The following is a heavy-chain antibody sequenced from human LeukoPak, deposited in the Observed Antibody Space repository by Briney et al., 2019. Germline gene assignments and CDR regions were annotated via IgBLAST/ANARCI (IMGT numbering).Heavy chain of an antibody. CDR3: ARDSYYDSSGYYSSEYFQH. J-gene: IGHJ1*01. D-gene: IGHD3-22*01. Sequence: GASVKVSCKASGYTFTGYYMHWVRQAPGQGLEWMGWINPNSGGTNYAQKFQGRVNMTRDTSISTAYMELSRLRSDDTAVYYCARDSYYDSSGYYSSEYFQHWGQGTLVTVSS. CDR1: GYTFTGYY. CDR2: INPNSGGT. V-gene: IGHV1-2*02.